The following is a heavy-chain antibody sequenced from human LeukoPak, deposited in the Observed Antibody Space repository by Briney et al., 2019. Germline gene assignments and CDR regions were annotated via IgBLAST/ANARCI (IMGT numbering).Heavy chain of an antibody. Sequence: PSETLSLACTVCGASINSYYWTWIRQPAGKGLEWIGRIWSSGGLWSTGGTNYNPALTSRITMSVDTSKNQFSLRLSSVTAADTAVYYCVRDSPDGYTHGHYYYNIDVWGKGTTVTVSS. V-gene: IGHV4-4*07. J-gene: IGHJ6*03. D-gene: IGHD5-18*01. CDR2: IWSSGGLWSTGGT. CDR3: VRDSPDGYTHGHYYYNIDV. CDR1: GASINSYY.